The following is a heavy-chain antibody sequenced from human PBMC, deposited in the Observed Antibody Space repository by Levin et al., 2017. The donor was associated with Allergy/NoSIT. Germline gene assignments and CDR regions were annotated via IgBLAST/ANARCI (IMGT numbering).Heavy chain of an antibody. CDR3: AKTICSNGVCDGFDY. Sequence: HGESLKISCKASGYTFTNYDINWVRQATGQGPEWMGWMNPNSGNTGYAQKFQGRVTMTRDTSISTAYMELSSLRSEDTAVYYCAKTICSNGVCDGFDYWGQGTLVTVSS. D-gene: IGHD2-8*01. CDR2: MNPNSGNT. V-gene: IGHV1-8*01. CDR1: GYTFTNYD. J-gene: IGHJ4*02.